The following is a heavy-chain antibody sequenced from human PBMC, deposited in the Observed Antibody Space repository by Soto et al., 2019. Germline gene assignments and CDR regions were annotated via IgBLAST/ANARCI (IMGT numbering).Heavy chain of an antibody. CDR3: SRQDYGDYLWFDP. Sequence: QVQLVQSGAEVKKPGSSVKVSCKASGGTFSSYTISWVRQAPGQGLEWMGRIIAILGIANYAQKFQGRVTITADKSTSTAYMELSSLRSEDTPVYYCSRQDYGDYLWFDPWGQGTLVTVSS. J-gene: IGHJ5*02. V-gene: IGHV1-69*02. CDR2: IIAILGIA. D-gene: IGHD4-17*01. CDR1: GGTFSSYT.